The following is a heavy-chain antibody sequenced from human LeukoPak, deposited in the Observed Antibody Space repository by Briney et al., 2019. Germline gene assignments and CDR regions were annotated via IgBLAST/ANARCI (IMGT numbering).Heavy chain of an antibody. J-gene: IGHJ4*02. V-gene: IGHV3-23*01. CDR3: EKDPFFDY. CDR2: INGSGGRT. Sequence: GGSLRLSCAASGFTFSSYASTSVRQAPGKGLELVSGINGSGGRTYYAVSVKGRFTISRDNSNNTLYLQMNSLRAEDPAIYYCEKDPFFDYWGQGTLVTVSS. CDR1: GFTFSSYA.